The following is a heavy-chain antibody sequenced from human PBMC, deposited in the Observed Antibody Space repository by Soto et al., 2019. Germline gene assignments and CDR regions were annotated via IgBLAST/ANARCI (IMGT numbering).Heavy chain of an antibody. CDR3: AKILSTVTSYYYGMDA. D-gene: IGHD4-17*01. V-gene: IGHV3-23*01. CDR2: ISGSGDKT. CDR1: GFSFSTYP. Sequence: GSLRLSCAASGFSFSTYPMVWVRQAPGKRLEAVSSISGSGDKTYYKDSVKGRFTISRDNSKNTVDLQMNSLRPEDTALYYCAKILSTVTSYYYGMDAWGQGTTVTVSS. J-gene: IGHJ6*02.